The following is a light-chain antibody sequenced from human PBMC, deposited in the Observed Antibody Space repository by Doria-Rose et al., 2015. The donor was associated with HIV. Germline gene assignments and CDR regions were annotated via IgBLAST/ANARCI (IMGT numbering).Light chain of an antibody. CDR2: DAS. V-gene: IGKV3-15*01. Sequence: VSPGERATLSCRASQIVGTKLAWYQQKPGQAPRLLIYDASTRATGIPARFSGCGSVTEFTLTISSLQSEDFAVYYCQQYNNWPLTFGGGSTVEIK. CDR1: QIVGTK. J-gene: IGKJ4*01. CDR3: QQYNNWPLT.